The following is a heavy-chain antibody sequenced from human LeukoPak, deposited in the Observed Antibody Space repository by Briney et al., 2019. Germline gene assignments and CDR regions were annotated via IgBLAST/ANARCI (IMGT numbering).Heavy chain of an antibody. CDR3: GRGGKVDQLVLAR. CDR1: GFTFSSYW. D-gene: IGHD6-13*01. V-gene: IGHV3-74*01. J-gene: IGHJ4*02. Sequence: PGGSLRLSCVASGFTFSSYWMHWVRQAPGKGLVWLSRINSDGRSTSYADSVKGRFTISRDNAKNTLYLQMNSLRAEDTAVYYCGRGGKVDQLVLARWGQGSLVTVSS. CDR2: INSDGRST.